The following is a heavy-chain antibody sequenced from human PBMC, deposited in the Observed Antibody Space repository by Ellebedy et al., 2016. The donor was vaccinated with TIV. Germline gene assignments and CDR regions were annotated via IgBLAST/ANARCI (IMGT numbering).Heavy chain of an antibody. CDR2: IYQDGSDQ. CDR3: ARSGSYGDYAVQVNSWFDT. CDR1: GFSFRSYW. Sequence: GESLKISCAASGFSFRSYWMSWVRQAPGKGLEWVANIYQDGSDQYYVDSVKGRFTISRDNANKSLFLQMNSLTVEDTAVYYCARSGSYGDYAVQVNSWFDTWGQGTLVTVSS. V-gene: IGHV3-7*01. D-gene: IGHD1-26*01. J-gene: IGHJ5*02.